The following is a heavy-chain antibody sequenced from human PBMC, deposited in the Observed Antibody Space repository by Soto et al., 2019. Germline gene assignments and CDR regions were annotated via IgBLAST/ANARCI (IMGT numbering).Heavy chain of an antibody. D-gene: IGHD5-12*01. Sequence: GGSLRLSWAASGFTCSDYAMSWVRQAQGKGLEWVSAISGSGGSTYYADYVKGRFTISRDNSKNTLYLQMNSLRAEDTAVYYCAKGTGRGYSGYDWFDYWGQGTLVTVSS. CDR2: ISGSGGST. CDR1: GFTCSDYA. J-gene: IGHJ4*02. V-gene: IGHV3-23*01. CDR3: AKGTGRGYSGYDWFDY.